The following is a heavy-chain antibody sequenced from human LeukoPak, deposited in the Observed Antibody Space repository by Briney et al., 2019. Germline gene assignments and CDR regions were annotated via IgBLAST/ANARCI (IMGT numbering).Heavy chain of an antibody. Sequence: TSETLSLTCSVSGGSISSSSHYWAYIRQPPGKGLEWIGSMSYSGNSLYKPSLKSRVTISVDTSKNQFSLKLSSVTAADTAVYYCARVQWVGYDSSGGKFNRGWFDPWGQGTLVTVSS. V-gene: IGHV4-39*07. J-gene: IGHJ5*02. CDR1: GGSISSSSHY. CDR2: MSYSGNS. D-gene: IGHD3-22*01. CDR3: ARVQWVGYDSSGGKFNRGWFDP.